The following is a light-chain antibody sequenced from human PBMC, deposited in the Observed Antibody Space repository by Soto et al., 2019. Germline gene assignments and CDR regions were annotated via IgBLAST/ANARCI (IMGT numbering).Light chain of an antibody. CDR1: QSVLYSSNNKNY. CDR2: WAS. J-gene: IGKJ4*01. Sequence: DIVLTHSPYSLAVSLGERATINCKSSQSVLYSSNNKNYLTWYQQKPGQPPKLLIYWASTRESGVPDRFSGSGSGTDFTLTISNLQAEDVAVYYCQQYYNTPLTFGGGTKVDIK. CDR3: QQYYNTPLT. V-gene: IGKV4-1*01.